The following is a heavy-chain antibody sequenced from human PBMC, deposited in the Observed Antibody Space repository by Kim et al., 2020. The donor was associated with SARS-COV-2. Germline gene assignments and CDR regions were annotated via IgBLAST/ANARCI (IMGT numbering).Heavy chain of an antibody. CDR2: IYYSGST. CDR3: ARHPPSGTVLRYFDWRPEIFDY. Sequence: SETLSLTCTVSGGSISSSSYYWGWIRQPPGKGLEWIGSIYYSGSTYYNPSLKSRVTISVDTSKNQFSLKLSSVTAADTAVYYCARHPPSGTVLRYFDWRPEIFDYWGQGTLVTVSS. V-gene: IGHV4-39*01. CDR1: GGSISSSSYY. J-gene: IGHJ4*02. D-gene: IGHD3-9*01.